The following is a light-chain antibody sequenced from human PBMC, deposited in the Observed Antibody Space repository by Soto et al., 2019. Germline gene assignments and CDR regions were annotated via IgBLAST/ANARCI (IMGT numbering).Light chain of an antibody. Sequence: DIQMTQSPSSLSASVGDRFSITCRASQSISNYLNWYQQKPGKAPKVLIYAASSLESGVPSRFSGSGSGTEFTLTISSLQPDDFATYYCQQYNSYSRTFGQGTKVDIK. J-gene: IGKJ1*01. CDR1: QSISNY. CDR2: AAS. CDR3: QQYNSYSRT. V-gene: IGKV1-5*01.